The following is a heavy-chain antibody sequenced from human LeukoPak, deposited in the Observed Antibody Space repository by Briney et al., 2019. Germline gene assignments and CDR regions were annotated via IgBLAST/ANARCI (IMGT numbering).Heavy chain of an antibody. J-gene: IGHJ3*02. V-gene: IGHV3-11*04. CDR2: LSGSGTYK. CDR3: ARFASTVTDAFDI. D-gene: IGHD5-24*01. Sequence: GGSLRLSCAASGFTFSDYYMSWIRQAPGKGLEWVPYLSGSGTYKYYADSVKGRFSISRDNTHNSLFLQMNSLRADDTAAYYCARFASTVTDAFDIWGQGTMVTVSS. CDR1: GFTFSDYY.